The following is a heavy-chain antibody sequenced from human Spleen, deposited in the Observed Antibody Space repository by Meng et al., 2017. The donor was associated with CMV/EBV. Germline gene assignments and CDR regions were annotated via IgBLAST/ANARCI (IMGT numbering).Heavy chain of an antibody. CDR3: ARESSTWNQRLFDY. CDR2: MHPNSGDT. J-gene: IGHJ4*02. V-gene: IGHV1-8*01. D-gene: IGHD6-13*01. CDR1: GCTFTGYV. Sequence: ASGCTFTGYVLGWVRQAPGQGLGWMGWMHPNSGDTDYAKKFLGRVTMTRDTSINTAYMELTSLRSEDTAIYYCARESSTWNQRLFDYWGQGTLVTVSS.